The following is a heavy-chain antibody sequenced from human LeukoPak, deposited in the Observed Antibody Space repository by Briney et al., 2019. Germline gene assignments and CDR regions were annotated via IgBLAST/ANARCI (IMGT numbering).Heavy chain of an antibody. V-gene: IGHV4-59*08. Sequence: SETLSLTCTVSGGSISSYYWSWIRQPPGKGLEWIGYIYYSGSTNYNPSLKSRVTISVDTSRNQFSLKLSSVTAADTAVYYCARQPIAVAGWYFDLWGRGTLVTVSS. CDR3: ARQPIAVAGWYFDL. J-gene: IGHJ2*01. CDR2: IYYSGST. CDR1: GGSISSYY. D-gene: IGHD6-19*01.